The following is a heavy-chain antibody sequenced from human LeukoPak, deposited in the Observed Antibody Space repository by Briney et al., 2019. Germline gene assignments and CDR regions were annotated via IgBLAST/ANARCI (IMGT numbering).Heavy chain of an antibody. CDR3: AGGSGYGYAYYFDY. V-gene: IGHV3-23*01. D-gene: IGHD5-18*01. CDR1: GFTFSSYA. J-gene: IGHJ4*02. CDR2: ISGSGGST. Sequence: GGSLRLSCAASGFTFSSYAMSWVRQAPGKGLEWVSAISGSGGSTYYADSVKGRFTISRDNSKNTLYLQMNSLRAEDTAVYYCAGGSGYGYAYYFDYWGQGALVTVPP.